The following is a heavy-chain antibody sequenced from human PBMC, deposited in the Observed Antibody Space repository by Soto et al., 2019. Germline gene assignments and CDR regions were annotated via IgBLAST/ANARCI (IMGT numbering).Heavy chain of an antibody. CDR2: ISYDGSNK. J-gene: IGHJ4*02. CDR3: AKEYDYGEVDY. CDR1: GFTFSSYG. D-gene: IGHD4-17*01. Sequence: LRLSCAASGFTFSSYGMHWVRQAPGKGLEWVAVISYDGSNKYYADSVKGRFTISRDNSKNTLYLQMNSLRAEDTAVYYCAKEYDYGEVDYWGQGTLVTV. V-gene: IGHV3-30*18.